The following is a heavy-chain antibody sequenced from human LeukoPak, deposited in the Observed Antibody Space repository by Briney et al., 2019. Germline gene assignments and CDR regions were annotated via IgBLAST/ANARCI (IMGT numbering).Heavy chain of an antibody. CDR1: GGSISSYY. Sequence: PSETLSLTCTVSGGSISSYYWSWIRQPPGKGLEWIGYIFDSGSTNYNPSLKSRVTISVDTSKSQFSLRLSSVTAADTAVYYCARHSGGWPQDYYYYGMDVWGXXXXXTVXS. V-gene: IGHV4-59*08. CDR3: ARHSGGWPQDYYYYGMDV. D-gene: IGHD5-24*01. J-gene: IGHJ6*02. CDR2: IFDSGST.